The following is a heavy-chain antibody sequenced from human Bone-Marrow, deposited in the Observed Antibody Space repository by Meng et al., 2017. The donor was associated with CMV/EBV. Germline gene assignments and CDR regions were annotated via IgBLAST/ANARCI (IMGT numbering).Heavy chain of an antibody. D-gene: IGHD3-3*01. J-gene: IGHJ4*02. Sequence: GESLKISYAASGFTFSSYGMHWVRQAPGKGLEWVAFIRYDGSNKYYADSVKGRFTISRDNSKNTLYLQMNSLRAEDTAVYYCAKDRFLEWLLGSYFDYWGQGTLVTVSS. CDR2: IRYDGSNK. V-gene: IGHV3-30*02. CDR3: AKDRFLEWLLGSYFDY. CDR1: GFTFSSYG.